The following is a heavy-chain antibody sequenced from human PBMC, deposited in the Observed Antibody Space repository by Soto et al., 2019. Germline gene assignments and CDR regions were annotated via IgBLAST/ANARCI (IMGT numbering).Heavy chain of an antibody. CDR1: GGTFSSYA. J-gene: IGHJ2*01. V-gene: IGHV1-69*13. Sequence: ASVKVSCKASGGTFSSYAISWVRQAPGQGLEWMGGIIPIFGTANYAQKFQGRVTITADESTSTAYMELSSLRSEDTAVYYCARVGAPYCSGGSCYNWYFDLWGRGTLVTVSS. CDR2: IIPIFGTA. CDR3: ARVGAPYCSGGSCYNWYFDL. D-gene: IGHD2-15*01.